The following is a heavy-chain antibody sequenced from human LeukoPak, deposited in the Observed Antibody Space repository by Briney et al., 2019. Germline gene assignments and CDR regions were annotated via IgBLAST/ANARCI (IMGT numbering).Heavy chain of an antibody. D-gene: IGHD6-19*01. CDR2: ISSSGSTI. Sequence: GGSLRLSCAASGFTFSSYEMNWVRQAPGKGLEWVSYISSSGSTIYYADSVKGRFTISRDNAKNSLYLQMKSLRAEDTAVYYCARGGQWLATPFDYWGQETLVTVSS. CDR3: ARGGQWLATPFDY. CDR1: GFTFSSYE. V-gene: IGHV3-48*03. J-gene: IGHJ4*02.